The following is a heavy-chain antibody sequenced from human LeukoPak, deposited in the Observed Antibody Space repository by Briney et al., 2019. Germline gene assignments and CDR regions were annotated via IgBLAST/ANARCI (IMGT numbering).Heavy chain of an antibody. J-gene: IGHJ4*02. V-gene: IGHV3-30*03. Sequence: GGSLRLSCAASGFTFSSYGMHWVRQAPGKGLEWVAVISYDGSNKYYADSVKSRFTVSRDNSKNTLHFQMNSLRVEDTAVYYCARGIGRSWSLDNWGQGTLVTVSS. CDR2: ISYDGSNK. D-gene: IGHD6-13*01. CDR3: ARGIGRSWSLDN. CDR1: GFTFSSYG.